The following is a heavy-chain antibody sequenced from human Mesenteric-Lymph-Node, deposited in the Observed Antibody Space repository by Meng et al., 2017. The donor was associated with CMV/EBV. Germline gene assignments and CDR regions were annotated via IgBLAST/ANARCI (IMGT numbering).Heavy chain of an antibody. Sequence: GGSLRLSCAASGFTFGSYSMNWVRQAPGKGLEWVSSISSSSSYIYYADSVKGRFTISRDNAKNSLYLQMNSLRAEDTAVYYCARPRRYSGYDYGYWGQGTLVTVSS. CDR1: GFTFGSYS. V-gene: IGHV3-21*01. CDR3: ARPRRYSGYDYGY. CDR2: ISSSSSYI. J-gene: IGHJ4*02. D-gene: IGHD5-12*01.